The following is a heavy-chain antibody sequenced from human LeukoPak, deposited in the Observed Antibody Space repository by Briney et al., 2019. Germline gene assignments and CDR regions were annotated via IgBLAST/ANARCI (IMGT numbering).Heavy chain of an antibody. CDR3: ARSSYSSSSSV. CDR2: INSDGSEG. CDR1: GFTFSGFW. Sequence: GGSLRLSCAVSGFTFSGFWMSWSRQAPGKGLEWVSSINSDGSEGYYADVVKGRFTISRDNAKNSLYLKINSLRAEDTAVYYCARSSYSSSSSVWGQGTMVTVSS. J-gene: IGHJ3*01. V-gene: IGHV3-7*03. D-gene: IGHD6-6*01.